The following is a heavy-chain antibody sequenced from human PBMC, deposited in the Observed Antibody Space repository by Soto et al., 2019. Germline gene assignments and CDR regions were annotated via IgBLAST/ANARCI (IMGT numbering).Heavy chain of an antibody. J-gene: IGHJ4*02. CDR2: IYYSGST. CDR3: ARTLGPNDHDSSGYLWME. Sequence: SETLSLTCTVSGGSVSSGSYYWSWIRQPPGMGLEWIVYIYYSGSTNYNPSLKSRVTISVDTPKTRFSLKLSSVTAEDTAVYYCARTLGPNDHDSSGYLWMEWGQGTLVTVSS. V-gene: IGHV4-61*01. CDR1: GGSVSSGSYY. D-gene: IGHD3-22*01.